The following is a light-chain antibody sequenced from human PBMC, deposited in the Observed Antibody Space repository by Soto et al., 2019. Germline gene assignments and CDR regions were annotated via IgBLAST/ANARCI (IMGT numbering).Light chain of an antibody. J-gene: IGKJ1*01. V-gene: IGKV1-5*03. Sequence: DIPMTQSPSTLSASVGDRVTITCRASQSISTWLAWYQQKPGKAPKLLIYKASSLQSGVPSRFSGSGSGTEFTLTISSLQPDDFATYYCQQYVTYESFGQGTKVEIK. CDR2: KAS. CDR3: QQYVTYES. CDR1: QSISTW.